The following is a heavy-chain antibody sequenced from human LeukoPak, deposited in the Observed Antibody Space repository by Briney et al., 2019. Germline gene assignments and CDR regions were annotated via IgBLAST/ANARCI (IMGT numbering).Heavy chain of an antibody. Sequence: PGGSLRPSCAASGFTFSNAWMSWVRQAPGKGLEWVGRIKSKTDGGTTDYAAPVKGRFTISRDDSKNTLYLQMNSLKTEDTAVYYCTTLKDIVVVVAATPDYYYYMDVWGKGTTVTVSS. CDR2: IKSKTDGGTT. CDR3: TTLKDIVVVVAATPDYYYYMDV. D-gene: IGHD2-15*01. V-gene: IGHV3-15*01. J-gene: IGHJ6*03. CDR1: GFTFSNAW.